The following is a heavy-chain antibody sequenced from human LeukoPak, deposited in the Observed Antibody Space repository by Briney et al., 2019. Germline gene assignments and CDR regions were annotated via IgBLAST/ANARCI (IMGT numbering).Heavy chain of an antibody. D-gene: IGHD3-10*01. J-gene: IGHJ4*02. CDR3: ACVEGSGRYYIDY. Sequence: SETLSPTCHLSGYSLSSGYYWGWIRQPPGKRLEWIGSINHRARTYYKTSLKSRVTISVDPAKNQFSLKLSSVTAADTAVYYCACVEGSGRYYIDYWGQGTLVTVSS. CDR1: GYSLSSGYY. V-gene: IGHV4-38-2*01. CDR2: INHRART.